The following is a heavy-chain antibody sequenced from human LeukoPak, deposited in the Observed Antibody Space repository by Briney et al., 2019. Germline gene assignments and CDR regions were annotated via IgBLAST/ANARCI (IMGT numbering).Heavy chain of an antibody. Sequence: GGSLRLSCAASGFTFSSYEMNWVRQAPGKGLERVSYISSSGSTIYYADSVKGRFTISRDNAKNSLYLQMNSLRAEDTAVYYCARDTGYYDDDYWGQGTLVTVSS. V-gene: IGHV3-48*03. CDR2: ISSSGSTI. J-gene: IGHJ4*02. CDR3: ARDTGYYDDDY. CDR1: GFTFSSYE. D-gene: IGHD3-22*01.